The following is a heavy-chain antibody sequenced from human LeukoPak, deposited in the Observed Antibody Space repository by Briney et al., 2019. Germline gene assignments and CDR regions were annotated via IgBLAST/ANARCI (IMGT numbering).Heavy chain of an antibody. CDR3: ASLLYGSGTRGSYYYYMDV. J-gene: IGHJ6*03. Sequence: WASVKVSCKASGGTFSSYAISWVRQAPGHGLEWMGGIIPIFGTANYAQKFQGRVTITADESTSTAYMELSSLRSEDTAVYYCASLLYGSGTRGSYYYYMDVWGKGTTVTISS. D-gene: IGHD3-10*01. V-gene: IGHV1-69*13. CDR1: GGTFSSYA. CDR2: IIPIFGTA.